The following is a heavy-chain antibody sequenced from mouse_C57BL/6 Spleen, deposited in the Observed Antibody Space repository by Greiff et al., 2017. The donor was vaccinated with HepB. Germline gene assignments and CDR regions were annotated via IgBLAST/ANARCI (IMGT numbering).Heavy chain of an antibody. CDR1: GYAFTNYL. V-gene: IGHV1-54*01. J-gene: IGHJ1*03. Sequence: QVQLQQSGAELVRPGTSVKVSCKASGYAFTNYLIEWVKQRPGQGLEWFGVINPGSGGTNYNVKFKGKATLTADKSSSTAYMQLSSLTSEDSAVYFCARSHYGSSEEYFDVWGTGTTVTVSS. D-gene: IGHD1-1*01. CDR2: INPGSGGT. CDR3: ARSHYGSSEEYFDV.